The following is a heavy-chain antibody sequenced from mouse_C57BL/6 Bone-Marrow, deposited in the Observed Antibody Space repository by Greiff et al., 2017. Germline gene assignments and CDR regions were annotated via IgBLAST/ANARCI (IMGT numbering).Heavy chain of an antibody. CDR1: GYTFTSYW. J-gene: IGHJ3*01. Sequence: QVQLQQPGAELVKPGASVKLSCKASGYTFTSYWMQWVKQRPGQGLEWIGEIDPSDSYTNYNQKFKGKATLTVDTSSSTAYMQLSSLTSEDSAVYYCARGDTFLFAYWGQGTLVTVSA. CDR2: IDPSDSYT. V-gene: IGHV1-50*01. CDR3: ARGDTFLFAY.